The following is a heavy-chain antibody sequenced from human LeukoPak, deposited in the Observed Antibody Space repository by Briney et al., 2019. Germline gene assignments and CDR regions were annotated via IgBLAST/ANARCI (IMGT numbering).Heavy chain of an antibody. Sequence: GASVKVSCKASGYTFTSYGISWVRQAPGQGLEWMGWVSPYNGDTKYAQNHQGRVTMTTDTSTTTAHMELRSLTSDDTAVYYCAKAWDYGDRGEIDYWGQGTLVTVSS. CDR1: GYTFTSYG. J-gene: IGHJ4*02. D-gene: IGHD4-17*01. CDR3: AKAWDYGDRGEIDY. CDR2: VSPYNGDT. V-gene: IGHV1-18*01.